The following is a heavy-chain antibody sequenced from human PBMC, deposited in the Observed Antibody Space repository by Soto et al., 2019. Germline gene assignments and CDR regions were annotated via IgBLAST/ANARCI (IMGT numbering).Heavy chain of an antibody. J-gene: IGHJ1*01. CDR2: IRGSGGRI. V-gene: IGHV3-23*01. CDR3: AKSPPGTMIVVASFDA. D-gene: IGHD3-22*01. Sequence: GGSLRLSCAPSGFSFSSYAMSSVRQPPGEGQEWVSAIRGSGGRIYYADSVKGRFTISRDNSKNTLYLQMNSLRAEDTAVYYCAKSPPGTMIVVASFDAWGQGMLVTVSS. CDR1: GFSFSSYA.